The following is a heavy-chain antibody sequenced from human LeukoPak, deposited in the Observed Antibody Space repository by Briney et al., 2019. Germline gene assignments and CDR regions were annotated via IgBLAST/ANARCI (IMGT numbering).Heavy chain of an antibody. CDR1: GYTFTGYY. J-gene: IGHJ4*02. V-gene: IGHV1-2*02. D-gene: IGHD3-22*01. Sequence: ASVKVSCKASGYTFTGYYMHWVRQAPGQGLEWMGWINPNSGGTNYAQKFQGRVTMTRDTSISTAYMELSGLTSDDTAVYYCAVPTLINYYHYWGQGTLVTVSS. CDR3: AVPTLINYYHY. CDR2: INPNSGGT.